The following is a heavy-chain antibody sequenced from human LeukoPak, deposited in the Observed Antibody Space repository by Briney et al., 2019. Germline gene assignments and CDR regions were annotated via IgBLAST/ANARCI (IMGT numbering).Heavy chain of an antibody. V-gene: IGHV4-34*01. CDR1: GGSFSGYY. CDR2: INHSGST. D-gene: IGHD6-6*01. CDR3: ARRIAARGNWFDP. Sequence: SETLSLTCAVYGGSFSGYYWSWIRQPPGKGLEWIGEINHSGSTNYNPSLKSRVTISVDTSKNQFSLRLSSVTAADTAVYYCARRIAARGNWFDPWGQGTLVTVSS. J-gene: IGHJ5*02.